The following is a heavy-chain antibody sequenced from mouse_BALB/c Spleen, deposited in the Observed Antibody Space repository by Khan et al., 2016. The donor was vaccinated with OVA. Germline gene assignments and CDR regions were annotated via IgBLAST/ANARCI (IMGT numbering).Heavy chain of an antibody. V-gene: IGHV14-3*02. J-gene: IGHJ2*01. Sequence: VQLQQSGAELVKSGATVKLSCTASGLNIKDTNMHWLKQWPEQGLEWIGRIDAPSGKTKYDPKIQGKATITADTSYNPASLKISSLPAEDTAVYYCARMARKWGQGTTLTVSS. CDR1: GLNIKDTN. CDR3: ARMARK. CDR2: IDAPSGKT.